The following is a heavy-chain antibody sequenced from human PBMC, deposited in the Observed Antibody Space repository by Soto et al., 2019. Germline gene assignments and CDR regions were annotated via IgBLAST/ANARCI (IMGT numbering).Heavy chain of an antibody. J-gene: IGHJ3*02. CDR1: GGTFSSYP. CDR2: IIPIFVTT. CDR3: ARAQVPVAKGGGGALDI. V-gene: IGHV1-69*06. D-gene: IGHD2-2*01. Sequence: QVQLVQSGAEVKKPGSSVKVSCKASGGTFSSYPISWVRQAPEQGLEWMGAIIPIFVTTNYAQKFQGTVTITANKSTNTAYMELTGLKSEDTAVYYCARAQVPVAKGGGGALDICGQGSMVTVSS.